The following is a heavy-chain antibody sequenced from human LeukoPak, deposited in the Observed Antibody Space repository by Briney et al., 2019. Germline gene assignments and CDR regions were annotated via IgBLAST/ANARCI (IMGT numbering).Heavy chain of an antibody. J-gene: IGHJ4*02. V-gene: IGHV3-23*01. CDR2: ISNGGHHT. D-gene: IGHD5-12*01. Sequence: GGSLRLSCAASGISFNNYGMSWVRQAPGKGLEWVSSISNGGHHTYYADSVRARFTISRDNSKNTLYLQMDSLRAADTAVYYCAKVISSYSGYDSYWGQGTLVTVSS. CDR3: AKVISSYSGYDSY. CDR1: GISFNNYG.